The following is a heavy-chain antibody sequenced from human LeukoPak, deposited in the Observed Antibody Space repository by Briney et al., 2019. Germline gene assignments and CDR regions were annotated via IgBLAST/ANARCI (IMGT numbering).Heavy chain of an antibody. Sequence: GGSLRLSCAASGFTFSTYDMHWVRQATGKGLEWVSGINTAGNTYYPGSVKGRFTISREDAKNSFYLQMNSLRAGDTAVYYCARGDCSGGSCSSMDVWGQETTVTVSS. CDR3: ARGDCSGGSCSSMDV. CDR2: INTAGNT. D-gene: IGHD2-15*01. J-gene: IGHJ6*02. V-gene: IGHV3-13*04. CDR1: GFTFSTYD.